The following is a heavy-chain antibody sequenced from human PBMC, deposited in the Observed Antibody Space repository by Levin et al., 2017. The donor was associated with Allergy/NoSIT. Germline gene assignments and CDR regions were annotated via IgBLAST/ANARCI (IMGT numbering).Heavy chain of an antibody. V-gene: IGHV3-21*01. D-gene: IGHD6-6*01. J-gene: IGHJ4*02. CDR2: ISSSSSYI. CDR3: ARGWNEDSSPR. CDR1: GFTFSSYS. Sequence: GESLKISCAASGFTFSSYSMNWVRQAPGKGLEWVSSISSSSSYIYYADSVKGRFTISRDNAKNSLYLQMNSLRAEDTAVYYCARGWNEDSSPRWGQGTLVTVSS.